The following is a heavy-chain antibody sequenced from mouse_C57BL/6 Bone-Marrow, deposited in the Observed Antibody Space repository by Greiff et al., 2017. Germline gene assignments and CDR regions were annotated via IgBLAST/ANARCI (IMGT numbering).Heavy chain of an antibody. CDR1: GFTFTDYY. Sequence: DVMLVESGGCLVHPGGSLSLSCAASGFTFTDYYMSWVRPPPGKALEWLGFIRNKANGYTTEYSASVKGRFTISRDNSQSILYLQMHALRAEDRATYYCARFELGLVAYWGQGTLVTVSA. D-gene: IGHD4-1*01. CDR3: ARFELGLVAY. J-gene: IGHJ3*01. CDR2: IRNKANGYTT. V-gene: IGHV7-3*01.